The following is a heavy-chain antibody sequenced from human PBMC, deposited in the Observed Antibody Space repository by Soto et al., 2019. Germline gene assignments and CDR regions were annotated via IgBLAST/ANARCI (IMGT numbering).Heavy chain of an antibody. Sequence: ASVKVSCKASGYTFTSYGISWVRQAPGQGLEWMGWISAYNGNTNYAQKLQGRVTMTTDTSTSTAYMELRSLRSDDTAVYYCARFLVSGPPSRYYYYYYMDVWGKGTTVTVSS. CDR2: ISAYNGNT. CDR1: GYTFTSYG. CDR3: ARFLVSGPPSRYYYYYYMDV. V-gene: IGHV1-18*01. D-gene: IGHD3-9*01. J-gene: IGHJ6*03.